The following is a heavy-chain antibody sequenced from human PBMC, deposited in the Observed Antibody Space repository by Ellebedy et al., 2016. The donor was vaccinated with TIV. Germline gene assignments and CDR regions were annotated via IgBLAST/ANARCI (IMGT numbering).Heavy chain of an antibody. V-gene: IGHV3-15*01. CDR2: IKSKTDGGTT. Sequence: GGSLRLXXAASGFTFSNAWMNWVRQAPGKGLEWVGRIKSKTDGGTTDYAAPVKGRFTISRDDSKNTLYLQMNSLKTEDTAVYYCSTGVYYDGSRYSSYWGQGTLVTVSS. CDR3: STGVYYDGSRYSSY. J-gene: IGHJ4*02. D-gene: IGHD2-15*01. CDR1: GFTFSNAW.